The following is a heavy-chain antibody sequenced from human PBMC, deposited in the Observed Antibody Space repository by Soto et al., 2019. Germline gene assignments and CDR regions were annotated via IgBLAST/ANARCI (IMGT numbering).Heavy chain of an antibody. J-gene: IGHJ4*02. D-gene: IGHD3-10*01. CDR3: ATSYGSGYRAFDY. Sequence: ASVKVSCKASGYTLSSYYMHWVRQAPGLGLEWMGRVNPIVSMSNYAQRFQGRVTMTADKSTSTAYMELSGLRSEDTAIYYCATSYGSGYRAFDYWGQGALVTVSS. V-gene: IGHV1-46*01. CDR2: VNPIVSMS. CDR1: GYTLSSYY.